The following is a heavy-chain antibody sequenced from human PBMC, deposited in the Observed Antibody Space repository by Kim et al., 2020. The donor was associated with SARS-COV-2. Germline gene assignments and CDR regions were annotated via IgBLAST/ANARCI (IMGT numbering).Heavy chain of an antibody. CDR3: ARVGRLLWFGELLYSYYGMDV. V-gene: IGHV1-8*01. J-gene: IGHJ6*02. CDR1: GYTFTSYD. Sequence: ASVKVSCKASGYTFTSYDINWVRQATGQGLEWMGWMNPNSGNTGYAQKFQGRVTMTRKTSISTAYMELSSLRSEDTAVYYCARVGRLLWFGELLYSYYGMDVWGQGTTVTVSS. CDR2: MNPNSGNT. D-gene: IGHD3-10*01.